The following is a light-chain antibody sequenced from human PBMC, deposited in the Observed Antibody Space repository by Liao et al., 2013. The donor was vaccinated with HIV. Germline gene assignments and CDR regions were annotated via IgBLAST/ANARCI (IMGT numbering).Light chain of an antibody. Sequence: SYALTQPPSLSVALQKTAMITCGGDNIGGKSVHWYQQKPGQAPVVVIYYDSDRPAGIPERFSGSNSGKMATLTISRVEAGDEADYFCQVWDRSGDHRGAVFGGGTKLTVL. CDR2: YDS. V-gene: IGLV3-21*01. CDR1: NIGGKS. J-gene: IGLJ3*02. CDR3: QVWDRSGDHRGAV.